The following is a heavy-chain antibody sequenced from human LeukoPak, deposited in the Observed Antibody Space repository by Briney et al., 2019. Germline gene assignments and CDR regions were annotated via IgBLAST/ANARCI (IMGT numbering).Heavy chain of an antibody. Sequence: SETLSLTCAVYGGSFSDYYWSWIRQPPGKGLEWIGEINHSGSTNYNPSLKSRVTISVDTSKNQFSLKLSSVTAADTAVYYCARLAAAGTLAWYYYYYGMDVWGQGTTVTVSS. J-gene: IGHJ6*02. CDR2: INHSGST. CDR1: GGSFSDYY. D-gene: IGHD6-13*01. V-gene: IGHV4-34*01. CDR3: ARLAAAGTLAWYYYYYGMDV.